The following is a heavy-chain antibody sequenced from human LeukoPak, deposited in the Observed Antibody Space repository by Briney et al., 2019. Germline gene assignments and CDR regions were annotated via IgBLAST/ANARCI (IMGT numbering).Heavy chain of an antibody. CDR2: IYYGGST. D-gene: IGHD3-22*01. CDR1: GGSVSSRSYY. CDR3: ARLDSSGYYTLDV. Sequence: SETLSLTCTVSGGSVSSRSYYWGWIRQPPGKGLEWIGSIYYGGSTYYNPSLKSRVTISVDTSKNQFSLKLSSVTAADTAVYYCARLDSSGYYTLDVWGQGTTVTVSS. J-gene: IGHJ6*02. V-gene: IGHV4-39*01.